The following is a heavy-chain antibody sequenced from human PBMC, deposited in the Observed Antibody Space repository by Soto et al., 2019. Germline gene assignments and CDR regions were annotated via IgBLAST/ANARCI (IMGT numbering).Heavy chain of an antibody. D-gene: IGHD5-18*01. CDR3: ARAVSTPMAHYFDN. V-gene: IGHV4-30-2*01. CDR2: IYHSGST. CDR1: GGSISSGGYS. Sequence: SETLSLTCAVSGGSISSGGYSWSWIRQTPGKGLEWIGYIYHSGSTYYNPSLKSRVTISVDRSKNQFSLKLSSVPAADTAVYYCARAVSTPMAHYFDNWGQGALVTSPQ. J-gene: IGHJ4*02.